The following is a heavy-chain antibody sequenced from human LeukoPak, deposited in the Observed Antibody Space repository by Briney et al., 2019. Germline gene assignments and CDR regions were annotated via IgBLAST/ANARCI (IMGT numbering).Heavy chain of an antibody. Sequence: PGGSLRLSCAAPGFTFTIYDMHWVRPATGEGLEWVSGIDTGGAAYYPSSVKGRFTISRENAKNSFYLQMTGLRAGDTAVYYCARGLGSGTYSIFDYWGEGILVTVSS. J-gene: IGHJ4*02. CDR2: IDTGGAA. V-gene: IGHV3-13*04. CDR1: GFTFTIYD. CDR3: ARGLGSGTYSIFDY. D-gene: IGHD3-10*01.